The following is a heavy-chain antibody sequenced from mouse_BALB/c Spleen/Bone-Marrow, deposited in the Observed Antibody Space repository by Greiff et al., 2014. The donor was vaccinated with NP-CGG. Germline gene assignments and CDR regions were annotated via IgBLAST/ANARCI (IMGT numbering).Heavy chain of an antibody. CDR2: IYPSDSYT. CDR1: GYTFTSYW. D-gene: IGHD1-1*01. CDR3: TRYGNSHYYAMDY. V-gene: IGHV1-69*02. Sequence: VQLQESGAELVRPGASVKLTCRASGYTFTSYWINWVKQRPGQGLEWIGNIYPSDSYTNYNQRFKDKATLTVDKSSSTAYMQLSSPTSEESAVYYCTRYGNSHYYAMDYWGQGTSVTVSS. J-gene: IGHJ4*01.